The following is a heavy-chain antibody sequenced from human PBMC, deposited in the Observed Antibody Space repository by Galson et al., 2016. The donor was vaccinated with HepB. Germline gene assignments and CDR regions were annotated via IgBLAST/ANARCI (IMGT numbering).Heavy chain of an antibody. CDR3: ARDPSYYSGMDV. J-gene: IGHJ6*02. V-gene: IGHV3-74*01. CDR1: GFTVSSNY. CDR2: INRDESST. Sequence: LRLSCAASGFTVSSNYMHWVRQAPGKGLVWVSRINRDESSTSYADYVKGRFTISRDNAKNTLYLQMNSLRAEDTAVYYCARDPSYYSGMDVWGQGTTVTVSS.